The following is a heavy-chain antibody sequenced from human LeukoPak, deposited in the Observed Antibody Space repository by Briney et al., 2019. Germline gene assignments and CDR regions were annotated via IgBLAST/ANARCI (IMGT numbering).Heavy chain of an antibody. V-gene: IGHV3-7*01. CDR2: INKDASEV. Sequence: GGSLRLSCTVSGFTFSDYWMRWVRQAPGKGLEWVASINKDASEVQYVASVKGRFTISRDNAKNSVYLQMTSLGAEDTAVYYCATYTQYFATPGTDYWGPGTLVTVSS. CDR3: ATYTQYFATPGTDY. D-gene: IGHD6-13*01. J-gene: IGHJ4*02. CDR1: GFTFSDYW.